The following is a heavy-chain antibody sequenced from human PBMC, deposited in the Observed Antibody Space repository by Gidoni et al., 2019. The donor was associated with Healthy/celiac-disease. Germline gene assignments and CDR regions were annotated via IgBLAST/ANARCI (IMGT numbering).Heavy chain of an antibody. CDR3: ARMRLRMEWLLSDYFDY. CDR1: GGSISSGSYY. D-gene: IGHD3-3*01. CDR2: IYTSGST. J-gene: IGHJ4*02. Sequence: QVQLQESGPGLVKPSQTLSLTCTVSGGSISSGSYYWSWIRQPAGKGLEWIGRIYTSGSTNYNPSLKSRVTMSVDTSKNQFSLKLSSVTAADTAVYYCARMRLRMEWLLSDYFDYWGQGTLVTVSS. V-gene: IGHV4-61*02.